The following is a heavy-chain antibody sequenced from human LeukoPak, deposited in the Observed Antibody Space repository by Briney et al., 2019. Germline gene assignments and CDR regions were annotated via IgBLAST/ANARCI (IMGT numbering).Heavy chain of an antibody. CDR1: GYSISSGYY. CDR3: ARSYSPRHSLTVFGVVKSSRGYYFDY. V-gene: IGHV4-38-2*02. CDR2: IYHSGST. Sequence: SETLSLTCTVSGYSISSGYYWGWIRQPPGKGLEWIGSIYHSGSTYYNPSLKSRVTISVDTSKNQFSLKLRPVPAADTAVYYCARSYSPRHSLTVFGVVKSSRGYYFDYWGQGTLVTVSS. D-gene: IGHD3-3*01. J-gene: IGHJ4*02.